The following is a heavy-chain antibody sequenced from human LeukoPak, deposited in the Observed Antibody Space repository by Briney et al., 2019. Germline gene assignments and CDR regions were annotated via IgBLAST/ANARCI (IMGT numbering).Heavy chain of an antibody. Sequence: SVKVSCKASGGTFSSYAISWVRQAPGQGLEWMGGIIPIFGTANYAQKFQGRVTITADESTSTAYMELSSLRSEDTAVYYCARDFDFWSGYYTSRDYYYYMDVWGKGTTVTVSS. V-gene: IGHV1-69*13. CDR3: ARDFDFWSGYYTSRDYYYYMDV. J-gene: IGHJ6*03. D-gene: IGHD3-3*01. CDR1: GGTFSSYA. CDR2: IIPIFGTA.